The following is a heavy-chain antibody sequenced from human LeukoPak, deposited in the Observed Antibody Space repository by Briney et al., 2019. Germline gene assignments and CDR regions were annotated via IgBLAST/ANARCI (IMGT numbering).Heavy chain of an antibody. J-gene: IGHJ4*02. CDR2: ISYSGST. CDR1: GGSISSGGYY. Sequence: SETLSLTCTVSGGSISSGGYYWSWIRQHPGKGLEWIGYISYSGSTYYNPSLKSRVTISVDTSKNQFSLKLSSVTAADTAVYYCARDLGYCSSTSCRYFDYWGQGTLVTVSS. CDR3: ARDLGYCSSTSCRYFDY. D-gene: IGHD2-2*01. V-gene: IGHV4-31*03.